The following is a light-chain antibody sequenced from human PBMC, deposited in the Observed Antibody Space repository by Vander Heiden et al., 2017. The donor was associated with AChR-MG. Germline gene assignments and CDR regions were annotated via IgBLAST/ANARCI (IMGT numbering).Light chain of an antibody. CDR1: QSVLFSSNNKNF. CDR2: WAS. Sequence: DIVMTQSPDSLAVSLGERATINCKSSQSVLFSSNNKNFLAWYQQKPGQPPKLLIYWASTRESGVPDRFSGSGSGTDFTLTISSLHAEDVAVYYCQQYDTIPRWTFGQGTKVEIK. CDR3: QQYDTIPRWT. J-gene: IGKJ1*01. V-gene: IGKV4-1*01.